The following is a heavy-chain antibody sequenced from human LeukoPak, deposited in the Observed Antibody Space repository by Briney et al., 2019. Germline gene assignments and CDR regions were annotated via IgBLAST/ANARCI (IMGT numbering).Heavy chain of an antibody. V-gene: IGHV3-66*01. Sequence: PGGSLRLSCAASGFTVSSNYMSWVRQAPGKGLEWVSVIYSGGSTYYADSVKGRFTISRDNSKNTLYLQMNSLRAEDTAVYCCARDSYYYYMDVWGKGTTVTISS. CDR2: IYSGGST. J-gene: IGHJ6*03. CDR3: ARDSYYYYMDV. CDR1: GFTVSSNY.